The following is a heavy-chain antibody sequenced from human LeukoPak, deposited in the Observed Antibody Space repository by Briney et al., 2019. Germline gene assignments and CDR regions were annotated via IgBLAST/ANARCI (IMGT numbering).Heavy chain of an antibody. J-gene: IGHJ4*02. D-gene: IGHD4-23*01. CDR1: GGSIISYH. Sequence: KFSETLSLTCTVSGGSIISYHWSWIRQPAGKGLEWIGRIYNSGSTNYNPSLKSRVTMSVDKSKNQFSLKLSSVTAADTAVYYCARDYGGHSDYWGQGTLVTVSS. V-gene: IGHV4-4*07. CDR2: IYNSGST. CDR3: ARDYGGHSDY.